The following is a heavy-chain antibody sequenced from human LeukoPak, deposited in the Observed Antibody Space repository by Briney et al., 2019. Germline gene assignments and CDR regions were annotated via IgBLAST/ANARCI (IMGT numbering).Heavy chain of an antibody. CDR2: INPNSGGT. CDR3: ASTSSQEGMDV. CDR1: GYTFTAYS. D-gene: IGHD6-6*01. J-gene: IGHJ6*02. V-gene: IGHV1-2*02. Sequence: ASVKVSCKASGYTFTAYSMHWVRQAPGQGLEWMGWINPNSGGTNYAQRFQGRVTMTRDTSISTAYMELSRLSSDDTAIYYCASTSSQEGMDVWGQGTTVTVSS.